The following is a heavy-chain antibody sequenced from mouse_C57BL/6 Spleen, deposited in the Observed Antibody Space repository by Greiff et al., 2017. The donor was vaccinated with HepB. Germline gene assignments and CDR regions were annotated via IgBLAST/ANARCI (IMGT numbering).Heavy chain of an antibody. Sequence: EVQLQQSGPGLVKPSQSLSLTCSVTGYSITSGYYWNWIRQFPGNKLEWMGYISYDGSNNYNPSLKNRNSITRDTSKNLFFLKLNSVTTEDTATYDCARDDYAMGYWGQGTSVTVDS. CDR1: GYSITSGYY. CDR2: ISYDGSN. V-gene: IGHV3-6*01. J-gene: IGHJ4*01. CDR3: ARDDYAMGY.